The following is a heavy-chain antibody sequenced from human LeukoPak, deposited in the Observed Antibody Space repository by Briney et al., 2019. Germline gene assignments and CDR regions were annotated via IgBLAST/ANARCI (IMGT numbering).Heavy chain of an antibody. V-gene: IGHV3-11*01. CDR2: ISNSGSTI. CDR3: ARAGIAAAGTRIGYYYGMDV. Sequence: GGSLRLSCAASGFTFSNNWMSWIRQAPGKGLEWVSYISNSGSTIYYADSVKGRFAISRDSAKNSLFLQMNGLRAEDTAVYYCARAGIAAAGTRIGYYYGMDVWGQGTTVTVSS. D-gene: IGHD6-13*01. J-gene: IGHJ6*02. CDR1: GFTFSNNW.